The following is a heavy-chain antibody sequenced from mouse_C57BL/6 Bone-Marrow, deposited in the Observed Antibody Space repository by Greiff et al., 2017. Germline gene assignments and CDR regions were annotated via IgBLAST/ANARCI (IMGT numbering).Heavy chain of an antibody. CDR1: GFTFRSYA. CDR3: EYDSLRLSFGD. V-gene: IGHV5-4*03. CDR2: INNGGSYT. D-gene: IGHD2-12*01. J-gene: IGHJ2*01. Sequence: EVKLMESGGGLVKPGGSLKLSCEASGFTFRSYAMSWVRQTPEKRLEWVATINNGGSYTYYPDNVKGRFTISRDNAKNNLYLQMSHLKSEDTATYSCEYDSLRLSFGDRGQGTTVT.